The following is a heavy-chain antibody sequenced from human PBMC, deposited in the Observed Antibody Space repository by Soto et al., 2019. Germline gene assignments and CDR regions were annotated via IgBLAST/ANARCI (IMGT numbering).Heavy chain of an antibody. D-gene: IGHD6-6*01. J-gene: IGHJ4*02. Sequence: GGSLRLSCAVSGFTFSDYGMHWVRQAPGKGLEWVAVMSYAGTYKYYADYVKGRFTISRDLSGNTLFLQMNSLRLEDTAVYFCAKEMYPRTVLDSSSPWGDYWGQGTLVTVSS. CDR3: AKEMYPRTVLDSSSPWGDY. CDR1: GFTFSDYG. CDR2: MSYAGTYK. V-gene: IGHV3-30*18.